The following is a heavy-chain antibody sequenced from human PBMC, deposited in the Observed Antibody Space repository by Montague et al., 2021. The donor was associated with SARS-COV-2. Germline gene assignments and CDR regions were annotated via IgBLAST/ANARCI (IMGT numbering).Heavy chain of an antibody. CDR1: GFSLNTPEVA. Sequence: PALVKPTQTLTLTCTFSGFSLNTPEVAVGWIRQPPGKALEWLALIYGGDKKRYGPSLQSRLTITRDTSKSQVVLTMTNMDPVDTATYFCSHRFAGFFDYWGQGILATVSS. CDR3: SHRFAGFFDY. J-gene: IGHJ4*02. CDR2: IYGGDKK. V-gene: IGHV2-5*05.